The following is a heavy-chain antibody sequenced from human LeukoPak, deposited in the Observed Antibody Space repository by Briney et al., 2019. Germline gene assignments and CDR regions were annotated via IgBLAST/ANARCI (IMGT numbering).Heavy chain of an antibody. CDR3: TITGWRWFDP. Sequence: GRSLRLSCAASGFTFSSYGMHWVRQAPGKGLEWAAVISYDGSNKYYADSVKGRFTISSDNSNNTLYLQMNSLRAEDTTVYYCTITGWRWFDPWGQGTLVTVSS. J-gene: IGHJ5*02. CDR2: ISYDGSNK. CDR1: GFTFSSYG. V-gene: IGHV3-30*03. D-gene: IGHD2-8*02.